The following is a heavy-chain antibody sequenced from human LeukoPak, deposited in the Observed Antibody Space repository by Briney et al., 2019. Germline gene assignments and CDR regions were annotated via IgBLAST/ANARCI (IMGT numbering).Heavy chain of an antibody. J-gene: IGHJ4*02. CDR1: GYTFTGYY. CDR2: INPNNGGT. Sequence: GASVKVSCKASGYTFTGYYMHWVRQAPGQGLEWMGWINPNNGGTNYAQKFQGRVTMTKDTSISTAYMELSRLRSDDTAVYYCARELVGAAVDYWGQGTLVTVSS. D-gene: IGHD1-26*01. V-gene: IGHV1-2*02. CDR3: ARELVGAAVDY.